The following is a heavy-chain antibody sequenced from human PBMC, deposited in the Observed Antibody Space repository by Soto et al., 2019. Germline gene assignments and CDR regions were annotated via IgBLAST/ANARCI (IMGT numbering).Heavy chain of an antibody. J-gene: IGHJ4*02. CDR2: TYYSGTT. Sequence: QVQLQESGPGLVKPSQTLSLNCTVSGASITRGGYFWNWIRQLPGKGLECIGHTYYSGTTSSNPSFKSRVSSSVDTSENLFSLTLTSVTAADTAISDFARDAEGSITGFFAHWGQGILVTVSS. D-gene: IGHD1-20*01. CDR3: ARDAEGSITGFFAH. CDR1: GASITRGGYF. V-gene: IGHV4-31*02.